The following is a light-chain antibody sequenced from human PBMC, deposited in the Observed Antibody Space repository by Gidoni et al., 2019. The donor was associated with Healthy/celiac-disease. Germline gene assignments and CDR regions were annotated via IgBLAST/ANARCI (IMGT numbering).Light chain of an antibody. Sequence: EIVLTQSPGTLSLSPGERATLSCRASQSVSSSYLAWYQQKPGQAPRLLIYCASSRATGIPDRFSGSGSGTDFTLTISRLEPEDCAVYYCQQYGSSPKTFGQXTKVEIK. CDR2: CAS. J-gene: IGKJ1*01. V-gene: IGKV3-20*01. CDR1: QSVSSSY. CDR3: QQYGSSPKT.